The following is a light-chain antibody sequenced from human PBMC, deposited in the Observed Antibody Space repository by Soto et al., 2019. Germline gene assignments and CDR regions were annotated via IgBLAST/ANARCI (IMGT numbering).Light chain of an antibody. J-gene: IGLJ1*01. V-gene: IGLV2-14*01. Sequence: QSALTQPASVSGSPGQSITISCTGTSNDVGGYNYVSWYQQHPGKAPRLMIYEVGNRPSGVSNRFSGSKSGNSASLTISGLQAEDEADYYCSSYTSTSSVVFGTGTQLTVL. CDR3: SSYTSTSSVV. CDR2: EVG. CDR1: SNDVGGYNY.